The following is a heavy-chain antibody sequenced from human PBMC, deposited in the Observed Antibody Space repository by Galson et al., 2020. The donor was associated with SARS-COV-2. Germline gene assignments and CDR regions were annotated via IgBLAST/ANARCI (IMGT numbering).Heavy chain of an antibody. CDR2: FSGSCSTT. CDR1: GFTFSDYY. D-gene: IGHD3-22*01. J-gene: IGHJ3*02. Sequence: NSGGSLRLSCAASGFTFSDYYMSWLRQAPGKGLEWISYFSGSCSTTYHADSVKGRFTISRDNGKNSLSLQMNSLRVEDTAVYYCARQARFDSSGYYGGDAFDIWGQGTMVTVSS. V-gene: IGHV3-11*04. CDR3: ARQARFDSSGYYGGDAFDI.